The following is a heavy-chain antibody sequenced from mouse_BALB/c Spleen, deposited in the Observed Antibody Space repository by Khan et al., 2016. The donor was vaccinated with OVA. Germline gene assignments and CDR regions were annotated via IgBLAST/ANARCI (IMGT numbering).Heavy chain of an antibody. CDR3: ARTDYCGSSYYFDY. CDR1: GYSFTDYN. CDR2: IDPYNGGT. V-gene: IGHV1S135*01. Sequence: VQLQQSGPELVKPGASVKVSCKASGYSFTDYNMFWVKQSHGKSLEWIGYIDPYNGGTSYNQKFKGKATLTVDKSSSTAFMHLSRLTSEDSAVFYCARTDYCGSSYYFDYWGQGTTLTVSS. D-gene: IGHD1-1*01. J-gene: IGHJ2*01.